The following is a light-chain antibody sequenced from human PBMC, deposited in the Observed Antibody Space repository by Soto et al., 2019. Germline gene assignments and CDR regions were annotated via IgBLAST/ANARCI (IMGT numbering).Light chain of an antibody. CDR3: QQYDSSPMYT. J-gene: IGKJ5*01. V-gene: IGKV3-20*01. CDR2: GAS. Sequence: EIVLTQSPGTLSLSPGERATLSCRASQSVSSKYLAWYQQKPGQAPRLVIYGASSRATGIPDRFSGSGSGTGFTLTISRLDPEDFAVYFCQQYDSSPMYTFGQGTRLEIK. CDR1: QSVSSKY.